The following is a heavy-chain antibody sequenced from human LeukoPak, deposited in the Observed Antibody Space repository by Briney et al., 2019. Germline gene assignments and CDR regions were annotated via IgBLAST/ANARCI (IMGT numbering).Heavy chain of an antibody. Sequence: ASVKVSCKASGYTFTGCYMHWVRQAPGQGLEWMGWINPNTGATNYAQKFQGRVTMTTDTSISTAYMELSRLRSDDTAVYYCVTLLSNAAFDYWGQGTLVTVSS. CDR1: GYTFTGCY. CDR2: INPNTGAT. J-gene: IGHJ4*02. V-gene: IGHV1-2*02. D-gene: IGHD6-25*01. CDR3: VTLLSNAAFDY.